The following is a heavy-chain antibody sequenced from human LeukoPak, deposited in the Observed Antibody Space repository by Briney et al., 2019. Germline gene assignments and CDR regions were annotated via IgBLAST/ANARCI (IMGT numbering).Heavy chain of an antibody. CDR2: MNPNSGNT. J-gene: IGHJ4*02. Sequence: ASVKLSCKASGYTFTSYDINWVRQATGQGLEWMGWMNPNSGNTGYAQKFQGRVTMTRNTSISTAYVELSSLRSEDTAVYYCARAHSGSYYGFDYWGQGTLVTVSS. CDR1: GYTFTSYD. V-gene: IGHV1-8*01. D-gene: IGHD1-26*01. CDR3: ARAHSGSYYGFDY.